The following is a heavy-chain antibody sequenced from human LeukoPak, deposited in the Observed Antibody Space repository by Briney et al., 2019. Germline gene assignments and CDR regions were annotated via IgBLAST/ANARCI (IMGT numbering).Heavy chain of an antibody. Sequence: GGSLRLSCAAFGFTFSDYWISWVRQAPGKGLEWVANVKQDGSETYYVDSVKGRFTISRDDAKNSVYLQMNSLRVEDTAVYFCARDQWLADYWGQGTLVTVSS. V-gene: IGHV3-7*01. J-gene: IGHJ4*02. CDR2: VKQDGSET. D-gene: IGHD6-19*01. CDR1: GFTFSDYW. CDR3: ARDQWLADY.